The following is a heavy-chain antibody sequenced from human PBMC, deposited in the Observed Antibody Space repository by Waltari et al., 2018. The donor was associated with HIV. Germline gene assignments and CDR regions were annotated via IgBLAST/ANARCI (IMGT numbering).Heavy chain of an antibody. CDR2: ISYDGSNK. CDR3: ARDPSGYSYNYVLSPYFDY. D-gene: IGHD5-18*01. V-gene: IGHV3-30*04. CDR1: GFTFSNYA. J-gene: IGHJ4*02. Sequence: QVQLVESGGGVVQPGRSLRLSCAASGFTFSNYAMHWVRQAPGKGLEWVAVISYDGSNKDYADSVKGRFTISRDNSKITLYLQMNSLRAEDTAVYYCARDPSGYSYNYVLSPYFDYWGQGTLVTVSS.